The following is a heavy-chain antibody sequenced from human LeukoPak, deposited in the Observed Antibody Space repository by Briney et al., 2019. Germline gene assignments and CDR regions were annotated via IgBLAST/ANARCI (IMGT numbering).Heavy chain of an antibody. V-gene: IGHV5-51*01. CDR1: GYSFTSYW. CDR3: ARLWFFGGYPLFDY. D-gene: IGHD5-12*01. Sequence: GESLKISCKGSGYSFTSYWIGWVRQMPGKGLECMGIIYPGDSDTRYSPSFQGQVTISADRSIRTAYLQWSSLKASDTAMYYCARLWFFGGYPLFDYWGQGTLVTVSS. CDR2: IYPGDSDT. J-gene: IGHJ4*02.